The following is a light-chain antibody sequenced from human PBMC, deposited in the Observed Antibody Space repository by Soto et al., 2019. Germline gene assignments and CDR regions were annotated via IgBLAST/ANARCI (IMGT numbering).Light chain of an antibody. Sequence: DIQMTQSPSSLSASVGDRVTITCRASQGIANHLAWYQQKPGKAPNLLIYAASTLQSGVPSRFSGSGFGTDFTLTISSLHPEDVATYSCHKYKSAPYTFGPGTKVDI. J-gene: IGKJ3*01. CDR3: HKYKSAPYT. CDR1: QGIANH. CDR2: AAS. V-gene: IGKV1-27*01.